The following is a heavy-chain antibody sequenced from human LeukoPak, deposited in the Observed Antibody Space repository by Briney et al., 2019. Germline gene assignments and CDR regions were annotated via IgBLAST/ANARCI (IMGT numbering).Heavy chain of an antibody. CDR2: ISYDGSNK. CDR3: ARDRERWLQTFDY. D-gene: IGHD5-24*01. J-gene: IGHJ4*02. Sequence: AGRSLRLSCAASGFTFSSYVMHWVRQAPGKGLEWVAVISYDGSNKYYADSVKGRFTISRDNSKNTLYLQMNSLRAEDTAVYYCARDRERWLQTFDYWGQGALVTVSS. V-gene: IGHV3-30-3*01. CDR1: GFTFSSYV.